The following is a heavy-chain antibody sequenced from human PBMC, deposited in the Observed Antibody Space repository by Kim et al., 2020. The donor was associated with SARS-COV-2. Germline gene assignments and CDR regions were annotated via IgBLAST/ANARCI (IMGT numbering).Heavy chain of an antibody. CDR3: ARYTVYDILTGYDY. V-gene: IGHV4-39*01. J-gene: IGHJ4*02. D-gene: IGHD3-9*01. Sequence: PSLQSPLTLAADTSKNQFSLKLSSVTAADTAVYYCARYTVYDILTGYDYWGQGTLVTVSS.